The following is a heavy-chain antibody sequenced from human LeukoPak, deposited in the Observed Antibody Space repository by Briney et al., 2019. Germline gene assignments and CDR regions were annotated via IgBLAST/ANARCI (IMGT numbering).Heavy chain of an antibody. D-gene: IGHD2-2*01. CDR2: ISAYNGST. J-gene: IGHJ4*02. V-gene: IGHV1-18*01. CDR3: ARDCSSTSCHFDY. CDR1: GGTFSSYG. Sequence: GSSVKVSCKASGGTFSSYGISWVRQAPGQGLEWMGWISAYNGSTNYAQKLQGRVAMTTDTSTSTAYMELRSLRSDDTAVYYCARDCSSTSCHFDYWGQGTLVTVSS.